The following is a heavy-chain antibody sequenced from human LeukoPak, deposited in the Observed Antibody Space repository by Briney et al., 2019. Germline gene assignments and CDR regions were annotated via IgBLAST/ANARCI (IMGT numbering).Heavy chain of an antibody. J-gene: IGHJ4*02. V-gene: IGHV3-30*02. D-gene: IGHD3-10*01. CDR1: GFTFSSYS. CDR3: AKDLDYYGSGSAFDY. CDR2: IRYDGSNK. Sequence: GGSLRLSCAASGFTFSSYSMHWVRQAPGKGLEWVAFIRYDGSNKYYADSVKGRFTISRDNSKNTLYLQMNSLRAEDTAVYYCAKDLDYYGSGSAFDYWGQGTLVTVSS.